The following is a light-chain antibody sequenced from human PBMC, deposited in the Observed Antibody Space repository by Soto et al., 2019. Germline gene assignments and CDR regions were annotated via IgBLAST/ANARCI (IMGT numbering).Light chain of an antibody. Sequence: QSVLTQPPSVSGSPGQSVAISCTGTSSDVGNYNRVSWYQQPPGTAPRLMIYDVSNRPSGVPDRFSGSKSGNTASLTISGLQADDEADYYCSSHTTSSTYVFGNGTKVTVL. CDR1: SSDVGNYNR. CDR3: SSHTTSSTYV. CDR2: DVS. V-gene: IGLV2-18*02. J-gene: IGLJ1*01.